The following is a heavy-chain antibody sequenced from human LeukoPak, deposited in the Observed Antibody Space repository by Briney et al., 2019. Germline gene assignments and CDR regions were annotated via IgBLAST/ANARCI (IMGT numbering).Heavy chain of an antibody. CDR2: IIGSGGST. J-gene: IGHJ5*02. CDR1: GFTFNNYA. D-gene: IGHD2-15*01. Sequence: PGGSLRLSCAASGFTFNNYAMTWVRQAPGKGLEWVSTIIGSGGSTDYADSVKGRFTIPRDNSKDTLFLQMDSLRVEDTAVYYCATFCSGGDCYSFAPWGQGTLVTVSS. CDR3: ATFCSGGDCYSFAP. V-gene: IGHV3-23*01.